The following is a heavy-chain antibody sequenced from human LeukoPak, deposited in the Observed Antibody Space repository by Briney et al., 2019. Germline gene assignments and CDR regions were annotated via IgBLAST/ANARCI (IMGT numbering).Heavy chain of an antibody. CDR2: INPSGLGT. CDR1: GYTFTLYY. CDR3: ARLYDSSGYYDFDY. Sequence: ASVKVPCKASGYTFTLYYIHWVRQAPGQGLEWMGIINPSGLGTSYAQRFQGRVTMTRDTSTSTVYMELSSLRSEDTAVYYCARLYDSSGYYDFDYWGQGTLVTVSS. D-gene: IGHD3-22*01. J-gene: IGHJ4*02. V-gene: IGHV1-46*01.